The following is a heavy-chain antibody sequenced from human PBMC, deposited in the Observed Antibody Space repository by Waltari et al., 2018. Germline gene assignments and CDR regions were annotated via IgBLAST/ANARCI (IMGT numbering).Heavy chain of an antibody. D-gene: IGHD6-13*01. CDR2: IKPNNGGT. CDR3: ASPSSSWFY. CDR1: GYTFTGYY. J-gene: IGHJ4*02. V-gene: IGHV1-2*02. Sequence: QVQLVQSGAEVKKPGASVKVSCKASGYTFTGYYMHWVRQAHGQGLEWMGRIKPNNGGTKYAEKFQGRVTMARDTSIRTAYMGLVRLRSDDSAVYYCASPSSSWFYWGQGTLVTVSS.